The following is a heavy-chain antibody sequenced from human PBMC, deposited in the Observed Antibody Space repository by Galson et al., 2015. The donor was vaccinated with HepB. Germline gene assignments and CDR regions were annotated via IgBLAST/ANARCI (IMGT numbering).Heavy chain of an antibody. V-gene: IGHV2-70*01. CDR3: ARIREYYDYVWGSYRYTYFDY. CDR1: GFSLSTSGMC. D-gene: IGHD3-16*02. J-gene: IGHJ4*02. Sequence: PALVKPTQTLTLTCTFSGFSLSTSGMCVSWIRQPPGKALEWLALIDWDDDKYYSTSLKTRLTISKDTSKNQVVLTMTNMDPVDTATYYCARIREYYDYVWGSYRYTYFDYWGQGTLVTVSS. CDR2: IDWDDDK.